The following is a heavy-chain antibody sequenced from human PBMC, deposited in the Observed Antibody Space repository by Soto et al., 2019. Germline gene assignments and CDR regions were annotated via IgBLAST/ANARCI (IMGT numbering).Heavy chain of an antibody. CDR2: IYYSGST. V-gene: IGHV4-59*01. J-gene: IGHJ4*02. CDR1: GGSISSYY. Sequence: SETLSLTCTVSGGSISSYYWSWIRQPPGKGLEWIGYIYYSGSTNYNPSLKSRVTISVDTSKNQFSLELSSVTAADTAVYYCAREQQRIFDYWGQGTLVTVSS. D-gene: IGHD6-13*01. CDR3: AREQQRIFDY.